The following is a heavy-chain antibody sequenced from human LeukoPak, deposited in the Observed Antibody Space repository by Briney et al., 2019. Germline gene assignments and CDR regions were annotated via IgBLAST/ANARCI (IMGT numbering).Heavy chain of an antibody. CDR1: GGSFSGYY. V-gene: IGHV4-34*01. CDR3: ASLICSSTSCSLSFDY. CDR2: INHSGST. Sequence: SETLSLTCAAYGGSFSGYYWSWIRQPPGKGLEWIGEINHSGSTNYNPSLKSRVTISVDTSKNQFSLRLSSVTAADTAVYYCASLICSSTSCSLSFDYWGQGTLVTVSS. D-gene: IGHD2-2*01. J-gene: IGHJ4*02.